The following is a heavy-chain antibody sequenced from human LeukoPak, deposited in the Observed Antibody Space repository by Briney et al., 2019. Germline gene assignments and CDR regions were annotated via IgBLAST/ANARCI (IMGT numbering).Heavy chain of an antibody. Sequence: SETLSLTCTVSGGSISTYYWSWIRQPPGKGLEWIGYIYHSGSTNYNPSLKSRVTISVDTSKNQFPLKLISVTTADTAVYYCARGFLQGARMFDYWGQGTLVTVSS. CDR2: IYHSGST. CDR3: ARGFLQGARMFDY. CDR1: GGSISTYY. J-gene: IGHJ4*02. D-gene: IGHD3-3*01. V-gene: IGHV4-59*01.